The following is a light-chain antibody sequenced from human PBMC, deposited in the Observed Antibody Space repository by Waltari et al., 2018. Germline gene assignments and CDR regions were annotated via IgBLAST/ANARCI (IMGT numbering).Light chain of an antibody. CDR2: YDS. J-gene: IGLJ1*01. Sequence: SYVLTPAPSVSVAPGETARIPCGGNNIDNKIVQWYQQKPGQAPVLVIFYDSDRPSGIPERFSGSNSGNTATLTISRAEAGDEADYYCQVWDTSIDLSVFGTGTKVTVL. CDR3: QVWDTSIDLSV. CDR1: NIDNKI. V-gene: IGLV3-21*04.